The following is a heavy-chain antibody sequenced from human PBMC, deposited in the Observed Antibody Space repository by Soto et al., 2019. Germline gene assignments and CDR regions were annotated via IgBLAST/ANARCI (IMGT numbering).Heavy chain of an antibody. CDR2: ISGSGGST. J-gene: IGHJ4*02. Sequence: PGGSLRLSCAASGFTFSSYAMSWVRQAPGKGLEWVSAISGSGGSTYYADSVKGRFTISRDNSKNTLYLQMNSLRAEDTAVYYCAKDRSSGWYDPRDFDYWGQGTLVTVSS. V-gene: IGHV3-23*01. D-gene: IGHD6-19*01. CDR3: AKDRSSGWYDPRDFDY. CDR1: GFTFSSYA.